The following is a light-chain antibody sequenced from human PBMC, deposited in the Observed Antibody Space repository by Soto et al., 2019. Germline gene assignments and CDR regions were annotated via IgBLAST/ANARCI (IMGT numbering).Light chain of an antibody. CDR3: CSYTSSSTPGV. Sequence: QSALTQPASVSGSPGQSITISCTGTSSDVGGYNYVSWYQQHPGEAPKLMIYDVSDRPSGVSNRFSAPKSGNTASLTISGLQPEDEADYFCCSYTSSSTPGVFGTGTKLTVL. V-gene: IGLV2-14*03. J-gene: IGLJ1*01. CDR2: DVS. CDR1: SSDVGGYNY.